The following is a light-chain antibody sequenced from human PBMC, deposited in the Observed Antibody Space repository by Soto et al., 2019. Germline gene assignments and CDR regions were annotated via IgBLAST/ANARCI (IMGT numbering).Light chain of an antibody. CDR1: QSISIN. CDR2: DGS. V-gene: IGKV3D-15*01. Sequence: EIVPTHSPGTLSVSTGDRVTLSCRASQSISINLAWYQHKPGQAPRLLLHDGSTRATGSTARISGSGSGTEVTPTIIRLQSEDYVVYYCQQFRSWLWTFGQGTKVDIK. J-gene: IGKJ1*01. CDR3: QQFRSWLWT.